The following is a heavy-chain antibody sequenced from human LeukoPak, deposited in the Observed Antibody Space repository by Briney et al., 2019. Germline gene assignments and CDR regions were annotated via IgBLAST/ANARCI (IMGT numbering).Heavy chain of an antibody. V-gene: IGHV4-39*07. J-gene: IGHJ4*02. D-gene: IGHD6-13*01. CDR2: IYYSGST. Sequence: SETLSLTCTVSGGAISSSSYYWGWIRQPPGKGLEWIGSIYYSGSTYYNPSLKSRVTISVDTSKNQFSLKLSSVTAADTAVYFCARGAAGTGAADYWGQGTLVTVSS. CDR1: GGAISSSSYY. CDR3: ARGAAGTGAADY.